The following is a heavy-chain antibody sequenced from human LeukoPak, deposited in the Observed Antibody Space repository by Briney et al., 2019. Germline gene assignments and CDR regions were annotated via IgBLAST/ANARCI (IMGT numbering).Heavy chain of an antibody. D-gene: IGHD1-26*01. CDR3: AREGGGSYYGGNFDY. CDR1: GYSISSGYY. J-gene: IGHJ4*02. Sequence: SETLSLTCTVSGYSISSGYYWGWIRQPPGKGLEWIGSIYHSGSTYYNPSLKSRVTISVDTSKNQFSLKLSSVTAADTAVYYCAREGGGSYYGGNFDYWAREPWSPSPQ. CDR2: IYHSGST. V-gene: IGHV4-38-2*02.